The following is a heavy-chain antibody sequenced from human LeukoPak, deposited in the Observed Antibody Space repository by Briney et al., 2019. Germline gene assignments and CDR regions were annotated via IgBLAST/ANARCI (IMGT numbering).Heavy chain of an antibody. CDR3: AKVVRGGSYYYYYGMDV. V-gene: IGHV3-23*01. J-gene: IGHJ6*02. CDR1: GFTFSSYA. D-gene: IGHD3-10*01. Sequence: GGSLRLSCAASGFTFSSYAINWVRQAPGKGLEWVSSITGNSDNTYYADSVKGRFTISRDNSKNTLYLQMNSLRAEDTAAYYCAKVVRGGSYYYYYGMDVWGQGTTVTVSS. CDR2: ITGNSDNT.